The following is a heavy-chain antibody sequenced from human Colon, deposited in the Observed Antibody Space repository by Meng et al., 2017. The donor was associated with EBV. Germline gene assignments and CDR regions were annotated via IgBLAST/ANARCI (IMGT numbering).Heavy chain of an antibody. J-gene: IGHJ4*02. CDR2: IRSQIDGRTT. CDR1: GFTFTNAW. CDR3: TTDEGGSRF. Sequence: GQLVESGGGWVKPGESLRLSCTASGFTFTNAWMNWVRQAPGKGLEWVGRIRSQIDGRTTDYTAPVKGRFTISRDDSKTTLYLQMNRLKIEDSAVYYCTTDEGGSRFWGQGTLVTVSS. V-gene: IGHV3-15*01. D-gene: IGHD1-26*01.